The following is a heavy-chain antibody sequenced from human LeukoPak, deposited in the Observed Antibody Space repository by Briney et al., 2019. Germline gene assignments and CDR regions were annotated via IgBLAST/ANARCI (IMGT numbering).Heavy chain of an antibody. CDR2: IWYDGSDE. J-gene: IGHJ3*02. CDR1: GFTFSTYG. V-gene: IGHV3-33*01. D-gene: IGHD3-22*01. Sequence: GGSLRLSCAASGFTFSTYGMHWVRQAPGKGLEWVAFIWYDGSDEYYADSVKGRFTISRDNSKNTLFLQMNSLRAEDTAVYYCASLPDYYDSRGYNGGDDAFNIWGQGTMVTVSS. CDR3: ASLPDYYDSRGYNGGDDAFNI.